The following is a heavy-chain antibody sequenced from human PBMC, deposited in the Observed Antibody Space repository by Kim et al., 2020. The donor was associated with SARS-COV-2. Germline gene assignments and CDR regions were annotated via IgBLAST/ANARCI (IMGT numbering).Heavy chain of an antibody. CDR2: INHSGYS. D-gene: IGHD2-21*02. J-gene: IGHJ2*01. V-gene: IGHV4-34*01. Sequence: SETLSLTCGVYGGSLSGYYWSWIRQPPNKGLEWIGEINHSGYSKYNPSLKSRVTIVGDTSENHFSLRLSSVTAADTALYYCARGLPVTAIPGYWYFDLWGRGTLVTVSS. CDR1: GGSLSGYY. CDR3: ARGLPVTAIPGYWYFDL.